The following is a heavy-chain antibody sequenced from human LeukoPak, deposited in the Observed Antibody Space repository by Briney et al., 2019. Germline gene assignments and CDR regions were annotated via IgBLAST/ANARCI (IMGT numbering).Heavy chain of an antibody. J-gene: IGHJ5*02. D-gene: IGHD4-17*01. CDR1: GFTVSSNY. Sequence: GGSLRLSCAASGFTVSSNYMSWVRQAPGKGLEWVSVIYSGGSTYYADSVKGRFTISRDNSKNTLYLQMNSLRAEDTAVYYCARETDYGDYAAFDPWGQGTLVTVSS. CDR2: IYSGGST. CDR3: ARETDYGDYAAFDP. V-gene: IGHV3-53*01.